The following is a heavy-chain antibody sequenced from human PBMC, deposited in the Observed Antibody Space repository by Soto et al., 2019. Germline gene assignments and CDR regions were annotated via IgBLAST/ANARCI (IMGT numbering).Heavy chain of an antibody. V-gene: IGHV2-70*01. CDR2: TDWDDDK. CDR1: GFSLSTRGMC. D-gene: IGHD5-12*01. CDR3: ARTVVWWPREPKLYYFDY. Sequence: SGPTLVNPTQTLTLTCTFSGFSLSTRGMCVSWIRQPPGKALEWLALTDWDDDKYYSTSLKTRLTISKDTSKNQVVLTMSNMDPMDTATYYCARTVVWWPREPKLYYFDYWGQGILVTVSS. J-gene: IGHJ4*02.